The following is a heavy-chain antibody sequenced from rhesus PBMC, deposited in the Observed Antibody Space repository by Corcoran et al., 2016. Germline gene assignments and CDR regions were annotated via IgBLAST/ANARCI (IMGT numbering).Heavy chain of an antibody. V-gene: IGHV4-160*01. J-gene: IGHJ1*01. CDR1: GGSLSGSW. D-gene: IGHD4-29*01. Sequence: QLQLQESGPGLVKPSETLSLTCAVSGGSLSGSWWSWIRQPPGKGREWIGRIDSIGSTDYNPDRKSRVTISRDTSKNQFSLKRSSVTAADTAVYYFARDTTVATGFEFWGQGALVTVSS. CDR3: ARDTTVATGFEF. CDR2: IDSIGST.